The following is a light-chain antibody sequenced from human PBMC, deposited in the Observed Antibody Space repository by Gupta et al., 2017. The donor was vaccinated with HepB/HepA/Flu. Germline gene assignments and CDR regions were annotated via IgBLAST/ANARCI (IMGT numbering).Light chain of an antibody. V-gene: IGKV4-1*01. CDR2: WAS. J-gene: IGKJ1*01. CDR3: HQDDGSRRT. CDR1: QSVLYTSNNKNY. Sequence: DIVITQSPYSLAVSLSERATINCMSSQSVLYTSNNKNYLASYQQKAGQPPKLLIYWASTREAAVTDAFSGSGSGTDFTLTIISMLAQDVAVYYCHQDDGSRRTFGEGTKVEVK.